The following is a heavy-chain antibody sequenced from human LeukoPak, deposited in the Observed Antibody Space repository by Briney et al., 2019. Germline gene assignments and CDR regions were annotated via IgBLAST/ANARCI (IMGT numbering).Heavy chain of an antibody. CDR1: GYTFTGYY. Sequence: GASVKVSCKASGYTFTGYYKHWVRQAPGQGLEWMGWINPNSGGTNYAQKFQGRVTMTRDTSISTAYMELSRLRSDDTAVYYCARDYGGYYYYFDYWGQGTLVTVSS. D-gene: IGHD3-22*01. J-gene: IGHJ4*02. CDR2: INPNSGGT. V-gene: IGHV1-2*02. CDR3: ARDYGGYYYYFDY.